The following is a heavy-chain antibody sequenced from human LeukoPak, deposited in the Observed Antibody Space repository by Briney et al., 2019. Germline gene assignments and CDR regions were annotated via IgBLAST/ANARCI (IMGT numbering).Heavy chain of an antibody. Sequence: PGGSLRLSCAASGFTFSTYSMDWVRQAPGKGLEWIGSIYHSGSTYYNPSLKSRVTISVDTSKNQFSLKLSSVTAADTAVYYCARYDFWSGPLGVDYWGQGTLVTVSS. CDR1: GFTFSTYS. CDR3: ARYDFWSGPLGVDY. J-gene: IGHJ4*02. D-gene: IGHD3-3*01. CDR2: IYHSGST. V-gene: IGHV4-38-2*01.